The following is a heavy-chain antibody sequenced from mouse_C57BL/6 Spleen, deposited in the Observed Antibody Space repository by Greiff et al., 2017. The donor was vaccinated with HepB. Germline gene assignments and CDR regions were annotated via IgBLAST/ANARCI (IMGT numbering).Heavy chain of an antibody. V-gene: IGHV1-26*01. J-gene: IGHJ1*03. Sequence: VQLQQSGPELVKPGASVKISCKASGYTFTDYYMNWVKQSHGKSLEWIGDINPNNGGTSYNQKFKGKATLTVDKSSSTAYMELRSLTSEDSAVYYCALYDYDRDFDVWGTGTTVTVSS. D-gene: IGHD2-4*01. CDR2: INPNNGGT. CDR1: GYTFTDYY. CDR3: ALYDYDRDFDV.